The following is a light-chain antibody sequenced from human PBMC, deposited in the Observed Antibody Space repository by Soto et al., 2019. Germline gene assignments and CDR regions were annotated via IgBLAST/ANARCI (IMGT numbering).Light chain of an antibody. CDR1: QEISNY. V-gene: IGKV1-33*01. CDR3: QQYDHLPRT. CDR2: DAS. J-gene: IGKJ1*01. Sequence: GDRVTITCQASQEISNYLNWYQQKPGKAPKLLIYDASNLERGVPSRFSGRGSGTDFTFTISSLQPEDFAIYYCQQYDHLPRTFGRGTQVEIK.